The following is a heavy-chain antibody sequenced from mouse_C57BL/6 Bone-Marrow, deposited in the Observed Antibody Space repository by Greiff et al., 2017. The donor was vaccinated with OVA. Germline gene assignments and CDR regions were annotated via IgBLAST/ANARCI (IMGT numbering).Heavy chain of an antibody. Sequence: DVMLVESGGGLVKPGGSLKLSCAASGFTFSSYAMSWVRQTPEKRLEWVATISDGGSYTYYPDNVKGRFTISRDNAKNNLYLQLSHLKSEDTAMYYCARAIRPMDYWGQGTSVTVSS. V-gene: IGHV5-4*03. J-gene: IGHJ4*01. CDR2: ISDGGSYT. CDR1: GFTFSSYA. CDR3: ARAIRPMDY.